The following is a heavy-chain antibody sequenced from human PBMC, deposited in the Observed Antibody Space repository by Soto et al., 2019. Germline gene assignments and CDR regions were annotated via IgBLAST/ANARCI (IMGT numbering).Heavy chain of an antibody. V-gene: IGHV4-59*08. D-gene: IGHD4-17*01. J-gene: IGHJ4*02. Sequence: QVQLQESGPGLVKSSETLSLTCTVSGGSVSNYYWSWIRQPPGKGLEWIGYIHSTGTTNYNPSLKSRSTISVDTSKDQLSLKVNSVTAADTAVYYCARHSYGGLDYWGQGTLVTVSS. CDR1: GGSVSNYY. CDR3: ARHSYGGLDY. CDR2: IHSTGTT.